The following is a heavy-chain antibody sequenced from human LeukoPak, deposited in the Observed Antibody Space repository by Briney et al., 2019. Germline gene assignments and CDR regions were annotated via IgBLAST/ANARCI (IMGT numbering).Heavy chain of an antibody. J-gene: IGHJ4*02. CDR1: GYTFTSYD. D-gene: IGHD6-19*01. CDR2: MNPNSGNT. V-gene: IGHV1-8*01. CDR3: ARDLRGAVAGFLDY. Sequence: EASVKVSCKASGYTFTSYDINWVRQATGQGLEWMGWMNPNSGNTGYAQKFQGRVTMTRNTSISTAYMELSSLRSEDTAVYYCARDLRGAVAGFLDYWGQGTLVTVSS.